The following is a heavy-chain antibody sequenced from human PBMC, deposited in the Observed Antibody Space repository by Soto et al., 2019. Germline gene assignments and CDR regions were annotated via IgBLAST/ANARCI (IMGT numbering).Heavy chain of an antibody. J-gene: IGHJ3*02. CDR3: ARARLYCSGGTCYSTAAFDI. CDR2: IYAENSDT. D-gene: IGHD2-15*01. V-gene: IGHV5-51*01. CDR1: GYSFANYW. Sequence: GESLKISCKASGYSFANYWIGWVRQMPGKGLEDMGIIYAENSDTRYIPSVQGQVTISVDKSTSTAYLQWSSLKASDTAMYYCARARLYCSGGTCYSTAAFDIWGQGTMVTISS.